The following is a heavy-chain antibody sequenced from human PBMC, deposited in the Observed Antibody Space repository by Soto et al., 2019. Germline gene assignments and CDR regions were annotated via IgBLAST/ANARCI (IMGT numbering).Heavy chain of an antibody. V-gene: IGHV3-33*01. D-gene: IGHD3-22*01. CDR3: ARDDDYEANAFDY. Sequence: PGGALRVSCAASGFTFSRYGMHWVRQAPGKGLEWVAVIWNDGSRTVYENSVKGRFTISRDNSKNTLDLQMNGLRAEDTAVYYCARDDDYEANAFDYWGPGTLVTVSS. CDR2: IWNDGSRT. J-gene: IGHJ4*02. CDR1: GFTFSRYG.